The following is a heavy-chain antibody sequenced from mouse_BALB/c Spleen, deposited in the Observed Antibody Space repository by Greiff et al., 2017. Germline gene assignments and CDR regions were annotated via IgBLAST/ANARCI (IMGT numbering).Heavy chain of an antibody. CDR1: GFTFSSFG. CDR2: ISSGSSTI. Sequence: EVKVVESGGGLVQPGGSRKLSCAASGFTFSSFGMHWVRQAPEKGLEWVAYISSGSSTIYYADTVKGRFTISRDNPKNTLFLQMTSLRSEDTAMYYCARITTVVYFDYWGQGTTLTVSS. J-gene: IGHJ2*01. CDR3: ARITTVVYFDY. V-gene: IGHV5-17*02. D-gene: IGHD1-1*01.